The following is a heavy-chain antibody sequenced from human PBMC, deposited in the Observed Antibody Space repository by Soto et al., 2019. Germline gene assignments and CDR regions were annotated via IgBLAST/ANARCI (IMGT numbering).Heavy chain of an antibody. CDR1: GFSFSNYW. CDR3: ARGASRGYYYVSLDH. V-gene: IGHV3-74*01. CDR2: INSDESTT. J-gene: IGHJ4*02. Sequence: PWGSLRLSCAASGFSFSNYWMHWVRQAPGKGLVWVSRINSDESTTNYADSVKGRFTISRDNAKNTLYLHMNSLRVDDTAVYYCARGASRGYYYVSLDHWGQGTPVTVSS. D-gene: IGHD3-22*01.